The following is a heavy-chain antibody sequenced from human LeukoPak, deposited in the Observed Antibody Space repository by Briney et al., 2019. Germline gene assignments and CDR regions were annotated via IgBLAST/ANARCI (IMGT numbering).Heavy chain of an antibody. Sequence: GGSLRLSCAASGFTFSSYEMNWVRQAPGKGLEWVSYISSSGSTIYYADSVKGRFTISRDNSKNTLYLQMNSLRAEDTAVYYCARDRVGPLIDDLDYWGQGTLVTVSS. V-gene: IGHV3-48*03. CDR1: GFTFSSYE. J-gene: IGHJ4*02. CDR3: ARDRVGPLIDDLDY. CDR2: ISSSGSTI. D-gene: IGHD3-16*01.